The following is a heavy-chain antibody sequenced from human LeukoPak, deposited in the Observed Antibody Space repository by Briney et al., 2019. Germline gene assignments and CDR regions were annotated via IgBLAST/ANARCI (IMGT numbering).Heavy chain of an antibody. CDR1: GFTFSSYG. Sequence: PGRSLRLSCAASGFTFSSYGMHWVRQAPGKGLEWVAVILYDGSNKYYADSVKGRFTISRDNSKNTLYLQMNSLRAEDTAVYYCAKSVTAIDYWGQGTLVTVSS. J-gene: IGHJ4*02. V-gene: IGHV3-30*18. CDR3: AKSVTAIDY. D-gene: IGHD2-21*02. CDR2: ILYDGSNK.